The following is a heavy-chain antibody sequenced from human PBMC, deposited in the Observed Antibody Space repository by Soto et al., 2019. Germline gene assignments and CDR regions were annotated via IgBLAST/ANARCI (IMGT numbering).Heavy chain of an antibody. J-gene: IGHJ5*02. CDR2: IIPIFGTA. Sequence: QVQLVQSGAEVKKPGSSVKVSCKASGGTFSSYAITWVRQAPGQGLEWMGGIIPIFGTANYAQKFQGRVTITADESTSTAYMELISLRSEDTAVYYCARDMGPSSGYYPYWFDPWGQGTLVTVSS. CDR1: GGTFSSYA. CDR3: ARDMGPSSGYYPYWFDP. D-gene: IGHD3-22*01. V-gene: IGHV1-69*12.